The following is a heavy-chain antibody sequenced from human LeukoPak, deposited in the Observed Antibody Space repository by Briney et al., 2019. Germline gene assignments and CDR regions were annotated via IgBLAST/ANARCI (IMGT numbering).Heavy chain of an antibody. CDR3: ARVGNYYDSSGYPGAY. V-gene: IGHV4-39*01. CDR1: GGSIDSSSYY. D-gene: IGHD3-22*01. J-gene: IGHJ4*02. CDR2: IYSSGST. Sequence: SETLSLTCTVSGGSIDSSSYYRGWIRQPPGKGLEWIGSIYSSGSTYYNPSLKSRVTISVDTSKNQLSLKLSSVTAADTAVYYCARVGNYYDSSGYPGAYWGQGTLVTVSS.